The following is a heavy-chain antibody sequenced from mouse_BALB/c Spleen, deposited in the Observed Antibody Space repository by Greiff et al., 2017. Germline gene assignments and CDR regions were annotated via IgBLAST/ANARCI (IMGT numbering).Heavy chain of an antibody. CDR2: ISSGSSTI. CDR1: GFTFSSFG. J-gene: IGHJ4*01. D-gene: IGHD2-10*01. Sequence: EVQLVESGGGLVQPGGSRKLSCAASGFTFSSFGMHWVRQAPEKGLEWVAYISSGSSTIYYADTVKGRFTISRDNPKNTLFLQMTSLRSEDTAMYYCARPYYGNYCAMDYWGQGTSVTVSS. V-gene: IGHV5-17*02. CDR3: ARPYYGNYCAMDY.